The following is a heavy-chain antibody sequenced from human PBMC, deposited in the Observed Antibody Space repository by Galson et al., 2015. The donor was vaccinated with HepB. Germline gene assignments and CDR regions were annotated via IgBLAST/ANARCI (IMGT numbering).Heavy chain of an antibody. D-gene: IGHD3-10*01. V-gene: IGHV3-23*01. CDR1: GFTFSSYA. CDR2: ISGSGGST. CDR3: ARSRSYYGSGSYYNEGFFDY. Sequence: SLRLSCAASGFTFSSYAMSWVRQAPGKGLEWVSAISGSGGSTYYADSVKGRFTISRDNSKNTLYLHMNSLRSEDTAVYYCARSRSYYGSGSYYNEGFFDYWGQGTLVAVSS. J-gene: IGHJ4*02.